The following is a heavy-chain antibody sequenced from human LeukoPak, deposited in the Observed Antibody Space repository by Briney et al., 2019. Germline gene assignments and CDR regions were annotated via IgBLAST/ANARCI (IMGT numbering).Heavy chain of an antibody. CDR3: AKEDRTASSGYSDY. Sequence: GGSLRLSCAASGFTFSSYAMSWVRQASGKGLEWVSDISGSGGSGGSAYYADSVKGRFTISRDNSKNTLYLLMNSLRAEDTAVYYCAKEDRTASSGYSDYWGQGTLVTVSS. V-gene: IGHV3-23*01. CDR1: GFTFSSYA. J-gene: IGHJ4*02. D-gene: IGHD3-22*01. CDR2: ISGSGGSGGSA.